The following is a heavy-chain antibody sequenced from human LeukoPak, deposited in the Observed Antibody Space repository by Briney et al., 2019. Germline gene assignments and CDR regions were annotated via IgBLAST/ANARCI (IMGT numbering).Heavy chain of an antibody. CDR2: IYYSGST. CDR1: GGSISSYY. Sequence: PSETLSLTCTVSGGSISSYYWSWIRQPPGKGLEWIGYIYYSGSTNYNPSLKSRVTISVDTSKNQFSLKLSSVTAADTAVYYCARDGLIAAAGYFDYWGQGTLVTVSS. CDR3: ARDGLIAAAGYFDY. V-gene: IGHV4-59*12. J-gene: IGHJ4*02. D-gene: IGHD6-13*01.